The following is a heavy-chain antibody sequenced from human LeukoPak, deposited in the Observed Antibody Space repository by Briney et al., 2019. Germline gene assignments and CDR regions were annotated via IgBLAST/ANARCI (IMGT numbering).Heavy chain of an antibody. CDR3: ARDSVVPAANADY. CDR2: ISAYSGNT. V-gene: IGHV1-18*04. Sequence: ASVKVSCKASGYTFASYGISWVRRAPGQGLEWMGWISAYSGNTNYAQKLQGRVTMTTDTSTSTAYVELRSLRTDDTAVYYCARDSVVPAANADYWGQRTLVTVSS. J-gene: IGHJ4*02. D-gene: IGHD2-2*01. CDR1: GYTFASYG.